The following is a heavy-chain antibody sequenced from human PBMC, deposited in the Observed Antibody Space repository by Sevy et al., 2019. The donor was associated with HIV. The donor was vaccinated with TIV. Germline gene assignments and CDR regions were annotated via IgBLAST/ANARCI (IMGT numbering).Heavy chain of an antibody. CDR1: GGSISSGPYY. V-gene: IGHV4-61*09. Sequence: SETLSLTCTVSGGSISSGPYYWSWIRQPAGKGLEWIGHIYTAGSTNYNPSLKSRVTISLDTSKNRYSLKLSSVTAADTAVYYCARAGVVEDAMMSGWVLDYWGQGTLVTVSS. CDR2: IYTAGST. CDR3: ARAGVVEDAMMSGWVLDY. D-gene: IGHD2-15*01. J-gene: IGHJ4*01.